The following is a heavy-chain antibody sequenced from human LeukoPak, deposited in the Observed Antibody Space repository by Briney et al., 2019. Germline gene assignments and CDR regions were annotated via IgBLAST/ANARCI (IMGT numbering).Heavy chain of an antibody. Sequence: SETLSLTCTVSGGSISSYYWSWIRQPPGKGLEWIGYIYSSGSTNYNPSVKSRVTISVDTSKNQFSLKLNSVTAADTAVYYCVRENYSSGWYGIIDYWGQGTLVTVSS. D-gene: IGHD6-19*01. J-gene: IGHJ4*02. CDR1: GGSISSYY. CDR2: IYSSGST. V-gene: IGHV4-59*01. CDR3: VRENYSSGWYGIIDY.